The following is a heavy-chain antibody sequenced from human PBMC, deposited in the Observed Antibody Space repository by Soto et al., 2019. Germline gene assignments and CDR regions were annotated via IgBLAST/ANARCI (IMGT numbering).Heavy chain of an antibody. J-gene: IGHJ6*02. CDR1: GGSFSGYY. V-gene: IGHV4-34*01. D-gene: IGHD3-10*01. Sequence: PSETLSLTCAVYGGSFSGYYWNWIRQPPGKGLERIGEINHSGSTNYNPSLKSRVTISLDTSTSKNQFSLKLRTVTAADTAVYYCARGITMVRGVPIYGMDVWGQGTTVTGSS. CDR2: INHSGST. CDR3: ARGITMVRGVPIYGMDV.